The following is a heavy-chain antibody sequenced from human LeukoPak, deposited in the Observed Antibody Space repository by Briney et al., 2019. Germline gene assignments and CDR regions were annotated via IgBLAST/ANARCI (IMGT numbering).Heavy chain of an antibody. J-gene: IGHJ6*03. CDR2: IIPIFGTA. CDR3: ATLLQEFYYMDV. Sequence: ASVKLSCTASGGTFSSYAISWVRQAPGQGLEWMGGIIPIFGTANYAQKFQGRVTITTDESTSTAYLELSSLRSEDTAVYYCATLLQEFYYMDVWGKGTTVTVSS. CDR1: GGTFSSYA. D-gene: IGHD2-21*01. V-gene: IGHV1-69*05.